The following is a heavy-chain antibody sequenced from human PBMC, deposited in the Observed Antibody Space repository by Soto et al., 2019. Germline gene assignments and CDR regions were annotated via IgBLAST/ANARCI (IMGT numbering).Heavy chain of an antibody. Sequence: SETLSLTCTVSGASITTYYWSWIRQPPGQGLESIGYIYYTGDTNSNPSLKSRVTISIDTSKNQFSLKLSSVTAADTAVHYCARTAHTPDSWGQGTLVTVSS. CDR2: IYYTGDT. D-gene: IGHD2-21*02. CDR1: GASITTYY. CDR3: ARTAHTPDS. J-gene: IGHJ4*02. V-gene: IGHV4-59*01.